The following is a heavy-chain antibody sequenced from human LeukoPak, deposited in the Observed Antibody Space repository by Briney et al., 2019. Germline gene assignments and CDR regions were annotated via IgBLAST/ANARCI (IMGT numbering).Heavy chain of an antibody. V-gene: IGHV4-39*07. CDR3: ATDKRPGIAAAGTANGFDP. J-gene: IGHJ5*02. Sequence: SETLSLTCTVSGGSISSSSYYWGWIRQPPGKGLEWIGSIDYSGSTYYNPSLKSRVTISVDTSKNQFSLKLSSVTAADTAVYYCATDKRPGIAAAGTANGFDPWGQGTLVIVSS. CDR2: IDYSGST. CDR1: GGSISSSSYY. D-gene: IGHD6-13*01.